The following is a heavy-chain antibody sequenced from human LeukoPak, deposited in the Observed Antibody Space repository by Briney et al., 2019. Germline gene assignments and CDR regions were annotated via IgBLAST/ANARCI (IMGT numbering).Heavy chain of an antibody. V-gene: IGHV4-59*08. CDR3: ARLGDSSFWCSVDS. CDR1: GGSISGYY. J-gene: IGHJ4*02. D-gene: IGHD5-12*01. CDR2: IYYSGST. Sequence: SETLSLTCTVSGGSISGYYWSWIRQPPGKGLEWIGYIYYSGSTNYNPSLKSRITISIDTSKNQFSLKLSSVTAADTAVYYCARLGDSSFWCSVDSWGQGSLVTVSS.